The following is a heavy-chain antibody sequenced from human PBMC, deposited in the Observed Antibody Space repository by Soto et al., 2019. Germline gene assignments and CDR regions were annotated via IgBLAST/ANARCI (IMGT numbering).Heavy chain of an antibody. J-gene: IGHJ4*02. CDR3: AKDRWYYGSGSYFDY. V-gene: IGHV3-23*01. CDR1: GFTFSSYA. Sequence: PGGSLRLSCAASGFTFSSYAMSWVRQAPGKGLEWVSAISGSGGSTYYADSVKGRFTISRDNSKNTLYLQMNSLRAEDTAVYYCAKDRWYYGSGSYFDYWGQGTLVTVSS. CDR2: ISGSGGST. D-gene: IGHD3-10*01.